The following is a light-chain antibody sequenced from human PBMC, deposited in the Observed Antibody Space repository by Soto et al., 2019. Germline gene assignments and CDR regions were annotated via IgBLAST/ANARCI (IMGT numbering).Light chain of an antibody. CDR1: QSVSSSY. CDR2: GAS. CDR3: QQYCSSPPELT. J-gene: IGKJ4*01. V-gene: IGKV3-20*01. Sequence: PGERATLSCRASQSVSSSYLAWYQQKPGQAPRLLIYGASSRATGIPDRFSGSGSGTDFTLTISRLEPEDFAVYYCQQYCSSPPELTFGGGTKVEIK.